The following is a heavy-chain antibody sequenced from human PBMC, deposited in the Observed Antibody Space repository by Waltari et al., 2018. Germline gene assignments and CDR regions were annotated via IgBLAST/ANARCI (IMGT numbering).Heavy chain of an antibody. Sequence: EVQLLESGGGLVQPGGSLRLSCAASGFTFSSYTMNWVRQAPGKGLGWVSCMQNGGDPKSYADSVKGRFTISRDNSKSTLFLQMNSLRAEDTAMYFCAKDSAYGGDDYWGQGTLVTVSS. CDR2: MQNGGDPK. CDR1: GFTFSSYT. CDR3: AKDSAYGGDDY. V-gene: IGHV3-23*01. D-gene: IGHD4-17*01. J-gene: IGHJ4*02.